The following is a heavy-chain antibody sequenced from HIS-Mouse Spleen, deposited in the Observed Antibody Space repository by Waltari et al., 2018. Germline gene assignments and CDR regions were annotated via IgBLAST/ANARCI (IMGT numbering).Heavy chain of an antibody. Sequence: EVQLVETGGGLIQPGGSLRLSCAASGFTVSSNYMSWVGQAPGKGHEWLSVIYSGGSTYYADSVKGRFTISRDNSKNTLYLQMNSLRAEDTAVYYCARHYYYGSGSYYFDYWGQGTLVTVSS. CDR2: IYSGGST. V-gene: IGHV3-53*02. CDR3: ARHYYYGSGSYYFDY. D-gene: IGHD3-10*01. J-gene: IGHJ4*02. CDR1: GFTVSSNY.